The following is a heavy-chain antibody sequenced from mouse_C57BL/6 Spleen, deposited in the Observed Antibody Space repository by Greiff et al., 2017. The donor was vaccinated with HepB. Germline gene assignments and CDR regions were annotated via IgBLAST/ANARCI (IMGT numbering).Heavy chain of an antibody. Sequence: EVQLVESGPGLVKPSQSLSLTCSVTGYSITSGYYWNWIRQFPGNKLEWMGYISYDGSNNYNPSLKNRISITRDTSKNQFFLKLNSVTTEDTATYNCARYDYDGVYAMDYWGQGTSVTVSS. CDR3: ARYDYDGVYAMDY. CDR1: GYSITSGYY. V-gene: IGHV3-6*01. D-gene: IGHD2-4*01. J-gene: IGHJ4*01. CDR2: ISYDGSN.